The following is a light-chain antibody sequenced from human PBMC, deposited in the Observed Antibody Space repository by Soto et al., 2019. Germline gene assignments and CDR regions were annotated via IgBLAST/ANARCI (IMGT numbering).Light chain of an antibody. J-gene: IGLJ1*01. V-gene: IGLV2-14*01. CDR2: EVS. Sequence: QSALTQPASVSGSPGQSIIISCTGTSSDVGDYNFVSWYQQHPGKAPKLMIYEVSNRPSGVSNRFSGSKSGNTASLTISGLQAEDEADYYCSSYTSSTTRGIYVFGTGTQLTVL. CDR1: SSDVGDYNF. CDR3: SSYTSSTTRGIYV.